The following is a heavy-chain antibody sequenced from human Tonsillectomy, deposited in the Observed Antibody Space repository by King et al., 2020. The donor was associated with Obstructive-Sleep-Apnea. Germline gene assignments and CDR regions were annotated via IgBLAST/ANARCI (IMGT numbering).Heavy chain of an antibody. D-gene: IGHD4-17*01. CDR2: IYYSGST. V-gene: IGHV4-30-4*07. Sequence: VQLQESGPGLVKPSQTLSLTCAVSGGSISSGAYSWSWIRQPPGKGLEWIGYIYYSGSTYYNPSLKSRVTISVDTSKNQFSLKLSSVTAAGTAVYYCARGGDYGDYRTAVGADYWGQGTLVTVSS. J-gene: IGHJ4*02. CDR1: GGSISSGAYS. CDR3: ARGGDYGDYRTAVGADY.